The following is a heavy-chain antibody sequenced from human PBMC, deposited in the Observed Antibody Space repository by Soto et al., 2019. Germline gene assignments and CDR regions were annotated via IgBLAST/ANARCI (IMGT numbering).Heavy chain of an antibody. J-gene: IGHJ2*01. D-gene: IGHD3-9*01. V-gene: IGHV4-34*01. CDR3: AIEGHDILTGPAWVSYFDR. CDR2: INDRGSI. Sequence: QVQLQQWGAGPLRPLETLSLTCGVSGGSFSGYYWARIRQSPGKGLEWIGEINDRGSINYNPSLKRRVSISVDTSQKHYCLNLRSVTAADTAVYDCAIEGHDILTGPAWVSYFDRWGRGTLVTVSS. CDR1: GGSFSGYY.